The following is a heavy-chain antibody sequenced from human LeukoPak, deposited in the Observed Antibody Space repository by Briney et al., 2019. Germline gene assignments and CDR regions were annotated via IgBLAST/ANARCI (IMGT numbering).Heavy chain of an antibody. CDR3: AREDSGNSDDSLDI. J-gene: IGHJ3*02. CDR2: IYYSGST. Sequence: SETLSLTRTVSGGSISSSSYYWGWIRQPPGKGLEWIGSIYYSGSTYYNPSLKSRVTISLHTSNNQFSLKLRSVTTADTAVYYCAREDSGNSDDSLDIWGQGTMVTVSS. V-gene: IGHV4-39*07. CDR1: GGSISSSSYY. D-gene: IGHD4-23*01.